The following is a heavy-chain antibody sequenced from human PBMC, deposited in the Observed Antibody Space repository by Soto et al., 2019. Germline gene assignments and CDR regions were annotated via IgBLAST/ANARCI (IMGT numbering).Heavy chain of an antibody. V-gene: IGHV4-59*01. J-gene: IGHJ6*02. CDR3: ARDQGGEFLKGSGMDV. Sequence: QVQLQESGPGLVKPSETLSLTCTVSGDSISRYYWSWIRLSPGKGLEWIGYIYYSGETNYNPSVKTRVAISVDRTKNQFSLKRSSVTAADTGVYYCARDQGGEFLKGSGMDVWGQGTTVTVSS. CDR2: IYYSGET. CDR1: GDSISRYY. D-gene: IGHD3-10*01.